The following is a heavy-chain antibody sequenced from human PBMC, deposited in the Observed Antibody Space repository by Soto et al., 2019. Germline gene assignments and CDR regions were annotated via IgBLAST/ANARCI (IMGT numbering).Heavy chain of an antibody. CDR2: ISYDGSNK. D-gene: IGHD3-22*01. V-gene: IGHV3-30*03. CDR1: GFIFSTYG. J-gene: IGHJ4*02. CDR3: ARDQYCDISGYPV. Sequence: GGSLRLSCVASGFIFSTYGMHWVRQAPGKGLEWVAFISYDGSNKYYADSVKGRFTISRDNSKNTLYLQMSSLRAEDTAVYYCARDQYCDISGYPVWGQGTLVTVSS.